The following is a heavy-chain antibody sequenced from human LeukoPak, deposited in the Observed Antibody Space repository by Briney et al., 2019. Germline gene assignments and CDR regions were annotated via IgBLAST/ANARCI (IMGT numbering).Heavy chain of an antibody. J-gene: IGHJ5*02. V-gene: IGHV3-23*01. CDR3: AKDRPFVLVQAPGLVP. CDR1: GFTFSSNS. Sequence: GGSLRLSCAASGFTFSSNSMSWVRQAPGKGLEWVSAISGSGGSTYYAYAVNGRFTFSGDYSKNTLYLQKSIRAADETAFYYCAKDRPFVLVQAPGLVPWGQGTLVTVCS. D-gene: IGHD2-2*01. CDR2: ISGSGGST.